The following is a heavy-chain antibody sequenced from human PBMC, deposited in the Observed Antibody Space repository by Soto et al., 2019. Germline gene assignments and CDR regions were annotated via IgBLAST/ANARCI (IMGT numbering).Heavy chain of an antibody. CDR3: ASIAAPGTTHFDF. Sequence: PSETLSLTCTVSGGSLGSSIYYWVWIRQSPGKGLEWIGNIYYSGNTFYNPSLKSRVTISVDTSKNQFYLHLSSVTAADTAIFYCASIAAPGTTHFDFWGQGTLVTVSS. CDR1: GGSLGSSIYY. J-gene: IGHJ4*02. D-gene: IGHD6-13*01. V-gene: IGHV4-39*01. CDR2: IYYSGNT.